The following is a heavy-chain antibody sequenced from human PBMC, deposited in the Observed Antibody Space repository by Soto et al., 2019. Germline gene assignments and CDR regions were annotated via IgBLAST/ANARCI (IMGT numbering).Heavy chain of an antibody. CDR2: VYYSGNT. J-gene: IGHJ4*02. V-gene: IGHV4-30-4*01. CDR3: ARARLYGEYYFDY. Sequence: PSETLSLTCTVSGDSIRSGDDYWSWIRQPPGKGLEWIGYVYYSGNTHHNPSLKSRLSMSVDTSKNQFSLMLSSVTAADTAVYYCARARLYGEYYFDYWGQGTLVTVSS. CDR1: GDSIRSGDDY. D-gene: IGHD4-17*01.